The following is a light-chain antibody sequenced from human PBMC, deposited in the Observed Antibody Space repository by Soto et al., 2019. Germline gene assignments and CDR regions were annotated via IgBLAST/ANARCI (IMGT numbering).Light chain of an antibody. Sequence: QSVLTQPASLSGSPGQSITISRTGTSWDGGSYNLVSWYQQRPGQAPKLIIYEGNKRPSGVSNRFSASKSANTASLTISGLQAEDEADYYYCSYAGSSTVYVFGTGTKVTVL. V-gene: IGLV2-23*01. CDR1: SWDGGSYNL. J-gene: IGLJ1*01. CDR2: EGN. CDR3: CSYAGSSTVYV.